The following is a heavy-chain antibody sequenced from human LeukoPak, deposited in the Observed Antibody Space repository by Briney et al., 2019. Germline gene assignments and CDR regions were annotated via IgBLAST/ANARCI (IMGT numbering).Heavy chain of an antibody. D-gene: IGHD5-18*01. V-gene: IGHV1-69*05. Sequence: SVKVSCKASGGTFSSYAISWVRQAPGQGLEWMGGIIPIFGTANYAQKLQGRVTITTDESTSTAYMELSSLRSEDTAVYYCARGGDTAMVTISYYFDYWGQGTLVTVSS. CDR3: ARGGDTAMVTISYYFDY. CDR2: IIPIFGTA. J-gene: IGHJ4*02. CDR1: GGTFSSYA.